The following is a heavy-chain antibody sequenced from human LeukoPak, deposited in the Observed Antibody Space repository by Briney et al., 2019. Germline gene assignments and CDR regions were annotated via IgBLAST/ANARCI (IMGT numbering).Heavy chain of an antibody. V-gene: IGHV1-69*04. D-gene: IGHD1-7*01. CDR3: ARGTMELASHAFDI. CDR1: GGTFSSYA. CDR2: IIPILGIA. J-gene: IGHJ3*02. Sequence: SVKVSCKASGGTFSSYAISWVRQAPGQGLEWMGRIIPILGIANYAQTFQGRVTITADKSTSTAYMELSSLRSEDTAVYYCARGTMELASHAFDIWGQGTMVTVSS.